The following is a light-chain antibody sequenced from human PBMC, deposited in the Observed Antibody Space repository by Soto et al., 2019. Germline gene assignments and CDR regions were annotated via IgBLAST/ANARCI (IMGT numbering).Light chain of an antibody. CDR2: DAS. CDR1: QSVGSY. Sequence: EIVLSQSPATLSLSPGERATLSCRASQSVGSYLAWYQHIPGQAPRLLIYDASKRATGIPARFSGSGSGTDFTLTISSLEPEDFAVYHCQQRSNWPPTWTFGQWTKVEVK. CDR3: QQRSNWPPTWT. V-gene: IGKV3-11*01. J-gene: IGKJ1*01.